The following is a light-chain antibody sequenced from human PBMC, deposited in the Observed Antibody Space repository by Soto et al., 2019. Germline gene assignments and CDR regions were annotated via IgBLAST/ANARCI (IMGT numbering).Light chain of an antibody. CDR3: QVWDSSSDHRV. CDR2: ENS. V-gene: IGLV3-21*02. J-gene: IGLJ3*02. Sequence: SYELTQPPSVSVAPGQTARIACGGNNIGSKSVHWYQQKPGQAPVLVVYENSGRPSGIPERFSGSNSGDTATLTISRVEAGDEADYYCQVWDSSSDHRVFGGGTKLTVL. CDR1: NIGSKS.